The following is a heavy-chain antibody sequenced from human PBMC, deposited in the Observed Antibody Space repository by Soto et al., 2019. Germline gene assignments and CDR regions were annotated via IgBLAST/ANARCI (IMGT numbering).Heavy chain of an antibody. CDR3: ARDAAYFDGTLWYDGYDV. Sequence: GGSLRLSCAASGFTFSSYWMSWVRQPPGKGLEWVANINEDGSAKNYVDSVRGRFTISRDNAENSLHLQMDSLRAEDTAVYYCARDAAYFDGTLWYDGYDVWGRGTMVTVSS. J-gene: IGHJ3*01. D-gene: IGHD3-10*01. CDR1: GFTFSSYW. V-gene: IGHV3-7*01. CDR2: INEDGSAK.